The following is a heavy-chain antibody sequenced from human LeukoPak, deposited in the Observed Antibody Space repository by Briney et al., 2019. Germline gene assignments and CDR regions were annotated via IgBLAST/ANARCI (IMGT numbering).Heavy chain of an antibody. D-gene: IGHD6-25*01. V-gene: IGHV1-18*04. J-gene: IGHJ4*02. CDR1: GYMFTTYG. CDR3: ARDLSSGGWTLEFDY. CDR2: ISAHSGNT. Sequence: AAVKVSCKTSGYMFTTYGTTWVRQAPGQGLQWMGWISAHSGNTKYAEKFQGRVTLTTDTSTSTAYLELGSLTSDDTAVYYCARDLSSGGWTLEFDYWGQGTQVTVAS.